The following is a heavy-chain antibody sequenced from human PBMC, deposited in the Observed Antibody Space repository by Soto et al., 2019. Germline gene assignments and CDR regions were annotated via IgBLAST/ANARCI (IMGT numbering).Heavy chain of an antibody. D-gene: IGHD2-15*01. Sequence: QVQLVESGGGLVKPGGSLRLSCAASGFTFSDYYMSWIRQAPGKGLEWVSSISSGSSYTNYADSVKGRFTIFRDNAKNSLYLQMNSLRAEDTALYYCARTYCSGGSCYSAFRHFDYWGQGTLVTVSS. CDR3: ARTYCSGGSCYSAFRHFDY. CDR1: GFTFSDYY. CDR2: ISSGSSYT. J-gene: IGHJ4*02. V-gene: IGHV3-11*05.